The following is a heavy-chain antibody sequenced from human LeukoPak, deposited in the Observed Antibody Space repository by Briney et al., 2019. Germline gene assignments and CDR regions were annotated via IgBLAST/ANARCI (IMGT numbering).Heavy chain of an antibody. V-gene: IGHV1-8*01. CDR2: MNPNSGNT. CDR3: ARVDRYCSGTNCYAPHGY. D-gene: IGHD2-2*01. CDR1: GYTFTSYD. J-gene: IGHJ4*02. Sequence: ASVKVSCKASGYTFTSYDINWVRQATGQGLEWMGWMNPNSGNTGYAQKFQGRVTMTRDTSITTAYMELSSLRSEDTAMYYCARVDRYCSGTNCYAPHGYWGQGTLVTVSS.